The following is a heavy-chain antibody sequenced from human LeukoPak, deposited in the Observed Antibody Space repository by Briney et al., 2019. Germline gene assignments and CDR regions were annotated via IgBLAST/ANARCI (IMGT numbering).Heavy chain of an antibody. CDR2: IWYDGSNK. V-gene: IGHV3-33*03. J-gene: IGHJ4*02. D-gene: IGHD3-10*01. CDR3: AKDSPPTNYYGSAADY. CDR1: GFTFSSYG. Sequence: PGGSLRLSCAASGFTFSSYGMHWVRQAPGKGPEWVAVIWYDGSNKYYADSVEGRFTISRDNSKNRLYLQMNSLRADDTAVYYCAKDSPPTNYYGSAADYWGLGTLVTVSS.